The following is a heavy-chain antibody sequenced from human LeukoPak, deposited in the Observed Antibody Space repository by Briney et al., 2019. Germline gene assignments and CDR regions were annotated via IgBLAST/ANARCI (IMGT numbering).Heavy chain of an antibody. CDR3: ARDHQGTYFDFWSGSKANNYYYMDV. Sequence: PSETLSLTCTVSGYSISSGYYWGWIRQPPGKGLEWIGSIYHSGSTYYNPSLKSRVTISVDTSKNQFSLKLSSVTAADTAVYYCARDHQGTYFDFWSGSKANNYYYMDVWGKGTTVTVSS. V-gene: IGHV4-38-2*02. CDR2: IYHSGST. D-gene: IGHD3-3*01. J-gene: IGHJ6*03. CDR1: GYSISSGYY.